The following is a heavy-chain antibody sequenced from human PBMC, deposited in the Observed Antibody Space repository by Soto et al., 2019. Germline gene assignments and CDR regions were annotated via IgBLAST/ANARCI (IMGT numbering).Heavy chain of an antibody. CDR2: NRNKANSYTS. J-gene: IGHJ4*02. Sequence: EVQLVESGGGLVQPGVSLRLSCAASGFTFSDHYMDWGRQAPGKGLEWVGRNRNKANSYTSDYAASGKGRCTTSRDDSKNSLYLQMNTLNTEDTAVYDCARNPLGATSSGWYCFDYWGQGTLVTVSS. D-gene: IGHD6-19*01. CDR3: ARNPLGATSSGWYCFDY. V-gene: IGHV3-72*01. CDR1: GFTFSDHY.